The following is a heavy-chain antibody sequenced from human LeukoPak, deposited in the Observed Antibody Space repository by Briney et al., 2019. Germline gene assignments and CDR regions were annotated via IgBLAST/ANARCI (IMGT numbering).Heavy chain of an antibody. CDR1: GFTFSYYE. D-gene: IGHD3-22*01. V-gene: IGHV3-23*01. CDR3: AKSWNYYDSSGDDALDI. CDR2: ISGSGIST. Sequence: PGGSLRLSCAVSGFTFSYYEMNWVRQAPGRGLEWVSGISGSGISTYYADSVKGRFTISRDNSKNTLYLQMNSLRVEDTAVYYCAKSWNYYDSSGDDALDIWGQGTMVTVSS. J-gene: IGHJ3*02.